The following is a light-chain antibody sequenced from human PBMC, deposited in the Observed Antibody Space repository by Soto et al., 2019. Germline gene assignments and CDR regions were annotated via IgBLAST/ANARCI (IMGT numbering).Light chain of an antibody. Sequence: QSVLTQPPSASGTPGQRVTISCSGSSSNIGSNYVYWYQQLPGTAPKLLIYRNNKRPSGVPDRFSGSKSGTSASLAISGLGSEDEADYYCAAWDDILSGIYVFGTGTQVTVL. V-gene: IGLV1-47*01. CDR1: SSNIGSNY. CDR2: RNN. CDR3: AAWDDILSGIYV. J-gene: IGLJ1*01.